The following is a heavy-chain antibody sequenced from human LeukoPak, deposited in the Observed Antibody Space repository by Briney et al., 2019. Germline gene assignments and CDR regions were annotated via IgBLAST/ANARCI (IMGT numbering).Heavy chain of an antibody. J-gene: IGHJ6*03. V-gene: IGHV3-48*01. Sequence: PGGSLRLSCAASGFTFSSYSMNWVRQAPGKGLGWVSYISSSSSTIYYADSVKGRFTISRDNAKNSLYLQMNSLRAEDTAIYYCAKEDGVTMIVVARGMDVWGKGTTVTVSS. CDR3: AKEDGVTMIVVARGMDV. CDR1: GFTFSSYS. D-gene: IGHD3-22*01. CDR2: ISSSSSTI.